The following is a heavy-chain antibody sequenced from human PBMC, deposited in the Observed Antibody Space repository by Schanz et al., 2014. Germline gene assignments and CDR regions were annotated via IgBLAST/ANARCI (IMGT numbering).Heavy chain of an antibody. CDR1: GGSISSGTYS. CDR2: IYHTGTT. CDR3: ARGGGPSHYDHVWGNFRYTHFDY. Sequence: QLQLQESGSGLVKPSQTLSLTCAVSGGSISSGTYSWSWIRQPPGKGLEWIGYIYHTGTTYYSPPPGSRVTISKARSKNHFFLNLNSLTAADTAVYYCARGGGPSHYDHVWGNFRYTHFDYWGQGTLVTVSS. J-gene: IGHJ4*02. D-gene: IGHD3-16*02. V-gene: IGHV4-30-2*01.